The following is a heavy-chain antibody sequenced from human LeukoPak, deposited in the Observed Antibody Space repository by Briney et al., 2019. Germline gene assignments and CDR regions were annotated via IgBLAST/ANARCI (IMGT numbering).Heavy chain of an antibody. CDR3: ARGGAGTYYDFWSGYYFSSYTNWFDP. CDR2: MNPNTRDT. V-gene: IGHV1-8*02. J-gene: IGHJ5*02. D-gene: IGHD3-3*01. Sequence: ASVKVPCKPSGYTFTAYYLHWVRQARGHGLECLRCMNPNTRDTGYAQKFQGRVTMTRNTSISTAYVELSSLRSEDTAVYYCARGGAGTYYDFWSGYYFSSYTNWFDPWGQGTLVTVSS. CDR1: GYTFTAYY.